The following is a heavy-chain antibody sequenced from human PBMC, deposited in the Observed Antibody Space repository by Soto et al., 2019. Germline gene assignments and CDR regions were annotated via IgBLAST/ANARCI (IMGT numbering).Heavy chain of an antibody. CDR3: ARSDGRY. CDR1: GFTFGSYA. Sequence: PGGSLRLSCAASGFTFGSYAMSWVRQPPGKGLEWIGAIYYNGNTYYNPSLKSRVTISVDTSKNQFSLKLSSVTAADTAVYYCARSDGRYWGQGTLVTVSS. V-gene: IGHV4-59*01. CDR2: IYYNGNT. J-gene: IGHJ4*02.